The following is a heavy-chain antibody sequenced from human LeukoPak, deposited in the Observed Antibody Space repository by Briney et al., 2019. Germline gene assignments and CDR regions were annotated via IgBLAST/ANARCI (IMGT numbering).Heavy chain of an antibody. V-gene: IGHV1-3*01. CDR3: ARGPTYYYDSSGYYYVGFDP. D-gene: IGHD3-22*01. CDR2: INAGNGNT. CDR1: GYTFTSYA. Sequence: ASVTVSCKASGYTFTSYAMHWVRQAPGQRLEWMGWINAGNGNTKYSQKFQGRVTITRDTSASTAYMELSSLRSEDTAAYYCARGPTYYYDSSGYYYVGFDPWGQGTLVTVSS. J-gene: IGHJ5*02.